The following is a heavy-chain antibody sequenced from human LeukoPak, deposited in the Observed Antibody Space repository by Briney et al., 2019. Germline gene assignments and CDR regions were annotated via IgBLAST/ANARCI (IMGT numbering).Heavy chain of an antibody. D-gene: IGHD2-2*01. Sequence: PSETLSLTCTVSGGSISSYYWSWIRQPPGKGLEWIGYIYYSGSTNYNPSLKSRVTISVDTSKNQFSLKLSSVTAADTAVYYCARTSSTGPEYYYMDVWGKGTTVTVSS. CDR3: ARTSSTGPEYYYMDV. CDR1: GGSISSYY. J-gene: IGHJ6*03. V-gene: IGHV4-59*01. CDR2: IYYSGST.